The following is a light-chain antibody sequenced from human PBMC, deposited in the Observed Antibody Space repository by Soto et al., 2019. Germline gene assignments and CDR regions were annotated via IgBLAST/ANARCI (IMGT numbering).Light chain of an antibody. CDR2: GSS. V-gene: IGKV3D-15*01. CDR3: HHYNNWPPGT. Sequence: EIVMTQSPATLSVSPGERASLSCRASQSISTNLAWYQQRRGQPPRLLIYGSSTRATDIPPRFSGSGSGTEFTLTISSLQSEDSAVYYCHHYNNWPPGTFGQGTKVEIK. J-gene: IGKJ1*01. CDR1: QSISTN.